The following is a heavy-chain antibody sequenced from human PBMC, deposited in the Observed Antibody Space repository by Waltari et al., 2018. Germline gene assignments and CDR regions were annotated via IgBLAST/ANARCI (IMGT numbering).Heavy chain of an antibody. Sequence: EVQLVESVGGLVQPGGSLRLSCAASGFPFSSYPMSWVRPAPGKGLEWVSAISGSGGSTYYADSVKGRFTISRDNSKNTLYLQMNSLRAEDTAVYYCAMAPSIAAAGWYFDYWGQGTLVTVSS. CDR3: AMAPSIAAAGWYFDY. CDR2: ISGSGGST. V-gene: IGHV3-23*04. J-gene: IGHJ4*02. CDR1: GFPFSSYP. D-gene: IGHD6-13*01.